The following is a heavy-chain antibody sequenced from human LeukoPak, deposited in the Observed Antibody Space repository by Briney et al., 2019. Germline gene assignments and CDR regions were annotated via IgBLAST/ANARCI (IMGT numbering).Heavy chain of an antibody. D-gene: IGHD6-13*01. Sequence: SETLSLTCAVYGGSFSGYYWSWIRQPPGKGLEWIGEINHSGSTNYNPSLKSRVTISVDTSKNQFSLKLSSVTAADTAVYYCARRSGAAAGWYYYYYMDVWGKGTTVTVSS. CDR1: GGSFSGYY. CDR3: ARRSGAAAGWYYYYYMDV. CDR2: INHSGST. J-gene: IGHJ6*03. V-gene: IGHV4-34*01.